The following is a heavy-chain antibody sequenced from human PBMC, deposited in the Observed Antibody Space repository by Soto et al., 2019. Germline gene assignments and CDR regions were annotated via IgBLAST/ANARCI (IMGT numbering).Heavy chain of an antibody. Sequence: QVQLVQSGAEVKKPGSSVKVSCKASGGTFSSYAISWVRQAPGQGLEWMGGIIPIFGTANYAQKFQGRVTITADESTSTAYMELSSLRSEDTAVYYCARDRGYYGSGSPSFRDYYYYGMDVWGQGTTVTVSS. CDR2: IIPIFGTA. V-gene: IGHV1-69*01. CDR1: GGTFSSYA. CDR3: ARDRGYYGSGSPSFRDYYYYGMDV. J-gene: IGHJ6*02. D-gene: IGHD3-10*01.